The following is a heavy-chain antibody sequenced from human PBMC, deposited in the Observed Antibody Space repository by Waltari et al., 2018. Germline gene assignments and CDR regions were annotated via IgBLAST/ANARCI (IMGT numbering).Heavy chain of an antibody. CDR2: ISGSGGST. CDR1: GFTFRSSP. CDR3: AKGFWYFDL. Sequence: EVQLLESGGGLVQPGGSLRLSCAAPGFTFRSSPLSWVRQAPGKGLEWVSAISGSGGSTYYADSVKGRFTISRDNSKNTLYLQMNSLRAEDTAVYYCAKGFWYFDLWGRGTLVTVSS. J-gene: IGHJ2*01. V-gene: IGHV3-23*01.